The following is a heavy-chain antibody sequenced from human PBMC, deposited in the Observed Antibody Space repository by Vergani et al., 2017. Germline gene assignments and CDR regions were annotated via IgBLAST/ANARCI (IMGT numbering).Heavy chain of an antibody. CDR1: GFTFSDFW. V-gene: IGHV3-7*01. CDR3: AKSGFVGAFET. Sequence: EVLLVESGGGLVQPGESLRLSCTASGFTFSDFWMTWVRQVPGKGLEWVANIMPDGSATMYADSLRGRFSISRDNAKNSLHLHMSSLRVEDTAVYSCAKSGFVGAFETWGQGTMVTVSS. CDR2: IMPDGSAT. J-gene: IGHJ3*02. D-gene: IGHD6-6*01.